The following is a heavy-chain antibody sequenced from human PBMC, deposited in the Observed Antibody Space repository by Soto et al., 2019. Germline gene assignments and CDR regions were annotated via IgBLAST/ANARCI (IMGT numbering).Heavy chain of an antibody. CDR2: IYYSGST. J-gene: IGHJ5*02. V-gene: IGHV4-59*01. Sequence: PSETLSLTCTVSGGSISNYYWSWIRQPPGKGLEWIGYIYYSGSTNYNPSLKSRVTISVDTSKNQFSLKLSSVTAADTAVYYCARSADSSSWYWNWFDPRGQGTLVTVSS. D-gene: IGHD6-13*01. CDR1: GGSISNYY. CDR3: ARSADSSSWYWNWFDP.